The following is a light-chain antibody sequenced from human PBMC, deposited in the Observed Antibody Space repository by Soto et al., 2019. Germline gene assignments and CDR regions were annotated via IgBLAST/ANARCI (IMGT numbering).Light chain of an antibody. CDR3: QQYGSSPRT. CDR1: QSVSSNY. V-gene: IGKV3-20*01. J-gene: IGKJ1*01. CDR2: GAF. Sequence: EIVLTQSPGTLSLSPGERATFSCRASQSVSSNYLAWYQQKPGQAPRILIYGAFKRATSIPDRFSGSGSGTDFTLTISRMEPEDFAVYCCQQYGSSPRTFGQGTKVDIK.